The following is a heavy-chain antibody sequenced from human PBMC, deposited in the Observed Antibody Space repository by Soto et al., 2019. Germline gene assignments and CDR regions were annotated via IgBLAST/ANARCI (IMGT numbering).Heavy chain of an antibody. V-gene: IGHV4-31*03. Sequence: QVQLQESGPGLVKPSQTLSLTCTVSGGSISSGGYYWSWIRQHPGKGLEWIGYIYYSGSTSYNPSLKRRVTMSVDTSENQFSLRLSSATAADTAVYYCARKDSGYGDYMDVWGKGTTVTVSS. CDR2: IYYSGST. CDR3: ARKDSGYGDYMDV. D-gene: IGHD5-12*01. J-gene: IGHJ6*03. CDR1: GGSISSGGYY.